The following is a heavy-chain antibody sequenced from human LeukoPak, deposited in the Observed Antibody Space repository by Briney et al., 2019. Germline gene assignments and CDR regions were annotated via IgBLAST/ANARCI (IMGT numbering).Heavy chain of an antibody. V-gene: IGHV3-9*01. CDR1: GFTFDDYA. CDR3: AKVGIRWELLSGSQH. Sequence: GRSLRLSCAASGFTFDDYAMHWVRQAPGKGLEWVSGISWNSGSIGYADSVKGRFTISRDNAKNSLYLQMNSLRAEDTALYYCAKVGIRWELLSGSQHWGQGTLVTVSS. D-gene: IGHD1-26*01. CDR2: ISWNSGSI. J-gene: IGHJ1*01.